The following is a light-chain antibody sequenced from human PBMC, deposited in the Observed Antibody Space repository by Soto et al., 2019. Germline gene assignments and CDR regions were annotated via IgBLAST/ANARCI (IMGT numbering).Light chain of an antibody. CDR2: DAS. V-gene: IGKV3-11*01. CDR3: QQRSNWSLT. Sequence: EIVLTQSPATLSLSPGERATLSCSASQSVSSYLAWYQQKPGQAPRLLIYDASNRATGIPARFSCSGSGTAFTLTISSLEPEDFAVYYCQQRSNWSLTFGGGTKVEIK. J-gene: IGKJ4*01. CDR1: QSVSSY.